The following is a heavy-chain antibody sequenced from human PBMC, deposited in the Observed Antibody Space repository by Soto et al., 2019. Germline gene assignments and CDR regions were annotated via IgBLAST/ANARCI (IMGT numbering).Heavy chain of an antibody. CDR2: ISYDGSNK. CDR3: ARVPSSSGRAHFVY. D-gene: IGHD2-15*01. V-gene: IGHV3-30-3*01. J-gene: IGHJ4*02. CDR1: GFTFSSYA. Sequence: QVQLVESGGGVVQPGRSLRLSCAASGFTFSSYAMHWVRQAPGKGLEWVAVISYDGSNKYYADSVKGRFTISRDNSKNTLYLQMNSLRAEDTAVYYCARVPSSSGRAHFVYWGQGTLVTVSS.